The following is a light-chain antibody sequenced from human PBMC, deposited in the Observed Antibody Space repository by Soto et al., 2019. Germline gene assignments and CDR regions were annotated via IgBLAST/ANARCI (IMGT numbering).Light chain of an antibody. Sequence: QLVLTQSPSASASLGASVKLTCTLSSGHSSYAIAWHQQQPEKGPRYLMKLDSDGSHTKGDAIPDRFSGSSSGAERYLTISSXXSXXXADYYCQTWGTGIHVVFGGGTKLTVX. V-gene: IGLV4-69*01. CDR1: SGHSSYA. CDR3: QTWGTGIHVV. CDR2: LDSDGSH. J-gene: IGLJ2*01.